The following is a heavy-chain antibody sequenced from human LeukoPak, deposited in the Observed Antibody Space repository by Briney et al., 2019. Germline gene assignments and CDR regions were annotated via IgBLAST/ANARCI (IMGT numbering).Heavy chain of an antibody. Sequence: PSQTLSLTCTVSGGSISSGSYYWSWIRQPPGRGLEWIGDIYYSGSTNYNPSLKSRVTISIDMSKNQFSLKLSSMTAADTAVYYCARAPLGSGSYYKRYYYYGMDVWGQGTTVTVSS. CDR1: GGSISSGSYY. CDR3: ARAPLGSGSYYKRYYYYGMDV. CDR2: IYYSGST. D-gene: IGHD3-10*01. J-gene: IGHJ6*02. V-gene: IGHV4-61*01.